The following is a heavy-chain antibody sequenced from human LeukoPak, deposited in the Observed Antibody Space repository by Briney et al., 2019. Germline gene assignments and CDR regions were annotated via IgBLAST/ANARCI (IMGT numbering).Heavy chain of an antibody. CDR3: ARGPLSALNLDY. CDR1: GYTFTGYY. Sequence: ASVKVSCKASGYTFTGYYMHWVRQAPGQGLEWMGWINAGNGNTKYSQEFQGRVTITRDTSASTAYMELSSLRSEDMAVYYCARGPLSALNLDYWGQGTLVTVSS. CDR2: INAGNGNT. D-gene: IGHD3-16*01. V-gene: IGHV1-3*03. J-gene: IGHJ4*02.